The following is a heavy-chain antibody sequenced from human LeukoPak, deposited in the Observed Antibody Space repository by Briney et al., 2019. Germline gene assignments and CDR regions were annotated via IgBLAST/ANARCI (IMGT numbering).Heavy chain of an antibody. D-gene: IGHD3-22*01. J-gene: IGHJ1*01. CDR2: IKTDGSEK. Sequence: GGSLRLSCEGSGFTFSNYWMGWVRQAPGKGLQWVANIKTDGSEKYYVDSVKGRFTISRDNAKNSLYLQMNSLRAEDTAVYYCATYSSLNRREFQYWGQGTQVTVSS. CDR1: GFTFSNYW. V-gene: IGHV3-7*01. CDR3: ATYSSLNRREFQY.